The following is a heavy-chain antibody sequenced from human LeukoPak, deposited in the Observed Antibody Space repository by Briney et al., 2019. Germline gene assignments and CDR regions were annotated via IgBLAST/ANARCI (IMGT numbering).Heavy chain of an antibody. Sequence: SQTLSLTSVMSLDTPSIKTATWNSIRQSPSRGLEWLGRTYYSSKWYNDYAVSVKSRITINPDTSKNPFSLQLNSVTPEDTALYYCVRELSMNGLDYWGQGTLVTVSS. CDR2: TYYSSKWYN. V-gene: IGHV6-1*01. CDR3: VRELSMNGLDY. D-gene: IGHD2/OR15-2a*01. CDR1: LDTPSIKTAT. J-gene: IGHJ4*02.